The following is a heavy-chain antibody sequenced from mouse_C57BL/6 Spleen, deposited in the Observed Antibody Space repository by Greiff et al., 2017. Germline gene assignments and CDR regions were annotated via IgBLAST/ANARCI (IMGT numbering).Heavy chain of an antibody. D-gene: IGHD1-1*01. CDR3: ARSEYYYGIDY. Sequence: VQLQQSGPELVKPGASVKISCKASGYAFSSSWMNWVKQRPGKGLEWIGRIYPGDGDTNYNRKFKGKATLTADNSSSTAYMQLSSLTSEDSAVFFCARSEYYYGIDYWGQGTTLTVSS. J-gene: IGHJ2*01. CDR2: IYPGDGDT. CDR1: GYAFSSSW. V-gene: IGHV1-82*01.